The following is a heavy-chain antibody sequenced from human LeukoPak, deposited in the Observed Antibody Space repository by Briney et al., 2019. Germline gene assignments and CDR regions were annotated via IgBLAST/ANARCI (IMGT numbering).Heavy chain of an antibody. CDR1: GFTFSTYS. CDR3: ANFHCSSTSCHLSGYFQH. D-gene: IGHD2-2*01. Sequence: GGSLRLSCVASGFTFSTYSINWVRQAPGKGLEWVSSISSSGATIYYADSVKGRFTISRDNARDSLFLQMNSLRAEDTAVYYCANFHCSSTSCHLSGYFQHWGQGTLVTVSS. J-gene: IGHJ1*01. CDR2: ISSSGATI. V-gene: IGHV3-48*04.